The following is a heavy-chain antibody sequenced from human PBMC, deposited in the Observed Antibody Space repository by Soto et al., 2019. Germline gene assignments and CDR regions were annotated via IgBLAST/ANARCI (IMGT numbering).Heavy chain of an antibody. J-gene: IGHJ4*02. CDR3: ARSPEATVTAFDY. CDR2: IYYSGST. Sequence: QVQLQESGPGLVKPSQTLSLTCTVSGGSTRSGGSYWSWIRKHPGKGLEWIGYIYYSGSTYYNPSLKSRVTISVDTSKNQFSLKLSSVTAADTAVYYCARSPEATVTAFDYWGQGTLVTVSS. V-gene: IGHV4-31*03. D-gene: IGHD4-17*01. CDR1: GGSTRSGGSY.